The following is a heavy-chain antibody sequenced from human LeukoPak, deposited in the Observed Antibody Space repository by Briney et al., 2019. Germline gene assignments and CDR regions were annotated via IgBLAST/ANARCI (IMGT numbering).Heavy chain of an antibody. CDR2: IYYSGST. Sequence: SETLSLTCTVSGGSISGSSYYWGWIRQPPGKGLEWIGSIYYSGSTYYNPSLKSRVTISVDTSKNQFSLKLSSVTAADTAVYYCASSERGTLFDYWGQGTLVTVSS. CDR1: GGSISGSSYY. D-gene: IGHD2-15*01. V-gene: IGHV4-39*01. J-gene: IGHJ4*02. CDR3: ASSERGTLFDY.